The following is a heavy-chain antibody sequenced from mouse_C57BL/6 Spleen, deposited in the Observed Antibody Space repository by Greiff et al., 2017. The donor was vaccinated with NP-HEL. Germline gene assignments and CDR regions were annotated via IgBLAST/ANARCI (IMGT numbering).Heavy chain of an antibody. CDR3: ARRGVEPGYVDY. CDR1: GFTFSSYG. D-gene: IGHD1-1*01. Sequence: DVQLVESGGDLVKPGGSLQLSCAASGFTFSSYGMSWVRPTPDKRLAWVATISSGGSYTYYPDSVKGRFTISRDNAKNTLYLQMSSLKSEDTAMYYCARRGVEPGYVDYWGQGTTLTVAS. J-gene: IGHJ2*01. V-gene: IGHV5-6*01. CDR2: ISSGGSYT.